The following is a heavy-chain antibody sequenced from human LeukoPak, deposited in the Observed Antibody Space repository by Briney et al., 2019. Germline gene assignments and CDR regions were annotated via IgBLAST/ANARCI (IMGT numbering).Heavy chain of an antibody. Sequence: PSETLSLTCAVSGGSISSSNWWSWVRQPPGKGLEWIGEIYHSGSTNYNPSLKSRVTISVDTSKNQFSLKLSSVTAADTAVYYCARWHSGYDKYYYYYYYMDVWGKGTTVTVSS. V-gene: IGHV4-4*02. CDR1: GGSISSSNW. CDR2: IYHSGST. CDR3: ARWHSGYDKYYYYYYYMDV. J-gene: IGHJ6*03. D-gene: IGHD5-12*01.